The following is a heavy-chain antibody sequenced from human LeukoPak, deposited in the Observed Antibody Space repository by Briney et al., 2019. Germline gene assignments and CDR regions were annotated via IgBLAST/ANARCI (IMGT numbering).Heavy chain of an antibody. D-gene: IGHD3-22*01. CDR1: GGSISSSSYY. Sequence: KPSETLSLTCTVSGGSISSSSYYWGWIRQPPGKGLEWIGSIYYSGSTYYNPSLKSRVTISVDTSKNQFSLKLSSVTAADTAVYYCAGNKYYYDSSGYGDFDYWGQGTLVTASS. J-gene: IGHJ4*02. V-gene: IGHV4-39*01. CDR2: IYYSGST. CDR3: AGNKYYYDSSGYGDFDY.